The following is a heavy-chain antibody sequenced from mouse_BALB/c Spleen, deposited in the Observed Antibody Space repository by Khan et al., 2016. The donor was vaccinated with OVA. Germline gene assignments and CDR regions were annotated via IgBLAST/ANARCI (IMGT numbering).Heavy chain of an antibody. CDR2: ISSGGNT. J-gene: IGHJ2*01. Sequence: EVELVESGGGLVKPGGSLKLSCAASGFTFSNYDMSWVRPTPEKRLEWVASISSGGNTYYPDSVKGRFTISRDNARKILYLHMSSLRSEETAVYYCARGPYYGSSPCYLDYWGQGTTLTVSS. CDR1: GFTFSNYD. V-gene: IGHV5-6-5*01. CDR3: ARGPYYGSSPCYLDY. D-gene: IGHD1-1*01.